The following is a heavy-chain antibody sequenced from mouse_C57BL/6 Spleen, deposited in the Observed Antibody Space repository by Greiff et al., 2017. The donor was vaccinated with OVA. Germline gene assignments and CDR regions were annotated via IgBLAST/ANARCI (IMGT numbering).Heavy chain of an antibody. J-gene: IGHJ3*01. D-gene: IGHD4-1*01. CDR2: INPSNGGT. CDR1: GYTFTSYW. Sequence: QVQLQQPGTELVKPGASVKLSCKASGYTFTSYWMHWVTQRPGQGLEWIGNINPSNGGTNYNEKFKSKATLTVDKSSSTAYMQLSSLTSEDSAVYYCASEALTGTKFAYWGQGTLVTVSA. CDR3: ASEALTGTKFAY. V-gene: IGHV1-53*01.